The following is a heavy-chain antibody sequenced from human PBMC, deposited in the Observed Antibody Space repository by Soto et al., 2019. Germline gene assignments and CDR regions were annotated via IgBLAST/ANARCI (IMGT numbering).Heavy chain of an antibody. CDR3: AKGKRGYCSGGSCYYNGLDV. CDR2: ISGSAYST. Sequence: EVQLLESGGGLVQPGRSLRLSCAASGFTFSSHAMSWVRQAPGKGLEWVSTISGSAYSTYYADSVKGRFTISRDNSKNTLYLQMNSLRAEDTALYYCAKGKRGYCSGGSCYYNGLDVWGQGTTVTVSS. V-gene: IGHV3-23*01. CDR1: GFTFSSHA. J-gene: IGHJ6*02. D-gene: IGHD2-15*01.